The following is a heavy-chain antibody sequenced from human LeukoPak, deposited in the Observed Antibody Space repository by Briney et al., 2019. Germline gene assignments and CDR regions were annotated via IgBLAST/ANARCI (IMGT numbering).Heavy chain of an antibody. Sequence: ASVKVSCKASGGTFSSYAISWLRQAPGQGLEWMGRIIPILGIANYAQKFQGRVTITADKSTSTAYMELSSLRSEDTAVYYCATTPYNWNYVGNDYWGQGTLVTVSS. CDR1: GGTFSSYA. CDR3: ATTPYNWNYVGNDY. D-gene: IGHD1-7*01. CDR2: IIPILGIA. V-gene: IGHV1-69*04. J-gene: IGHJ4*02.